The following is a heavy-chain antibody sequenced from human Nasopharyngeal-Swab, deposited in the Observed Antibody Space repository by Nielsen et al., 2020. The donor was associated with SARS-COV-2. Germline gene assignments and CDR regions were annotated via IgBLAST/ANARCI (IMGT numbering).Heavy chain of an antibody. J-gene: IGHJ3*02. D-gene: IGHD6-19*01. V-gene: IGHV3-64*01. CDR3: ARGRSSGWYKAFDI. CDR2: ISSNGGST. Sequence: GGSLRLSRAASGFTFSSYAMHWVRQAPGKGLEYVSAISSNGGSTYYANSVKGRFTISRDNSKNTLYLQMGSLRAEDMAVYYCARGRSSGWYKAFDIWGQGTMVTVSS. CDR1: GFTFSSYA.